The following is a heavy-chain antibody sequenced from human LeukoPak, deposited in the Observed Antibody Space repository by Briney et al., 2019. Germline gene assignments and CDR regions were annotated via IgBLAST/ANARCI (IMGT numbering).Heavy chain of an antibody. V-gene: IGHV4-30-2*01. D-gene: IGHD6-13*01. Sequence: SETLSLTCAVSGGSISSGGYSWSWIRQPPGKGLEWIGYIYHSGSTYYNPSLKSRVTISVDRSKNQFSLKLSPVTAADTAVYYCASRIAAAHLDYWGQGTLVTVSS. CDR3: ASRIAAAHLDY. CDR2: IYHSGST. CDR1: GGSISSGGYS. J-gene: IGHJ4*02.